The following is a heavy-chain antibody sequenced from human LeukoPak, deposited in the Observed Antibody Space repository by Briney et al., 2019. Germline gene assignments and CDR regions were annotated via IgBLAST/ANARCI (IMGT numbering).Heavy chain of an antibody. J-gene: IGHJ6*03. CDR3: ARNDILHPGYYYYYYSMDV. V-gene: IGHV1-69*13. D-gene: IGHD3-9*01. Sequence: GASVKVSCKASGYTFTSYGISWVRQAPGQGLEWMGGIIPIFGTANYAQKFQGRVTITADESTSTAYMELSSLRSEDTAVYYCARNDILHPGYYYYYYSMDVWGKGTTVTVSS. CDR1: GYTFTSYG. CDR2: IIPIFGTA.